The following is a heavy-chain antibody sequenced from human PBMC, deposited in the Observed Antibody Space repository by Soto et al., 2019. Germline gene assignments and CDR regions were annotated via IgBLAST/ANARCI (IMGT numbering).Heavy chain of an antibody. CDR3: GRSQHSSNID. D-gene: IGHD6-13*01. CDR1: GFTFSSDW. V-gene: IGHV3-7*01. Sequence: EVQLVESGGGLVQPGGSLRLSCAASGFTFSSDWMTWVRQAPGKGLEWVADIKQDGSYDCYADSVKGRFTISRDNTKNSLYLQMNSLRAEDTAVYFCGRSQHSSNIDWGQGTLVTVSS. CDR2: IKQDGSYD. J-gene: IGHJ4*02.